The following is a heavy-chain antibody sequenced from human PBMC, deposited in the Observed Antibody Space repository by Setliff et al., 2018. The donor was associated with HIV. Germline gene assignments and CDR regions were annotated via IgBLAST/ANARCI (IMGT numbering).Heavy chain of an antibody. CDR1: GGAIINYD. Sequence: TSETLSLTCNVSGGAIINYDWTWVRQPAGKGLEWIGRIFGSGVTNYNTSLESRVTMSLDTSRNHLSLRLRSVTAADTAVYYCARDNHGFPVDWGRGTLVTVSS. J-gene: IGHJ4*02. D-gene: IGHD5-12*01. CDR3: ARDNHGFPVD. CDR2: IFGSGVT. V-gene: IGHV4-4*07.